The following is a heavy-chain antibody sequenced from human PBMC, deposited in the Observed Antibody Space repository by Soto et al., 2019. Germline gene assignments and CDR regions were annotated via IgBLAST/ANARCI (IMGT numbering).Heavy chain of an antibody. D-gene: IGHD5-12*01. CDR2: IKSKTDGGTT. CDR1: GLSLSNAW. V-gene: IGHV3-15*01. Sequence: GFLRLSWAAAGLSLSNAWMSWVRQAPGKGLEWVGRIKSKTDGGTTDYAAPVKGRFNISRDDSKNTLYLQMNSLKTEDTAVYSCTTDPRPGSIVDTIGNQRYYYYGMDVWGQGTTVTVSS. CDR3: TTDPRPGSIVDTIGNQRYYYYGMDV. J-gene: IGHJ6*02.